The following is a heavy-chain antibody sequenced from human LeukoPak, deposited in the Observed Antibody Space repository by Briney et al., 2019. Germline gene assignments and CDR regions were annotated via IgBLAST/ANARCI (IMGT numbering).Heavy chain of an antibody. Sequence: SETLSLTCTVSGGSISRTGYYWGWIRQPPGKGLEWIGSSYSSGSTYYNPSLKSRVTISVDTSKNQFSLKLNSVTAAADTAVYYCARECSSASCIFDNWGQGTLVTVSS. CDR2: SYSSGST. D-gene: IGHD2-2*01. J-gene: IGHJ4*02. V-gene: IGHV4-39*07. CDR1: GGSISRTGYY. CDR3: ARECSSASCIFDN.